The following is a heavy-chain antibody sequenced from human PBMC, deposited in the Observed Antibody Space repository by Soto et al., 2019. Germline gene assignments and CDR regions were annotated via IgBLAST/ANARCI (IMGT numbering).Heavy chain of an antibody. Sequence: PSETLSLTCTVSGGSISSGDYYWSWIRQPPGKGLEWIGYIYYSGSTYYNPPLRRRVTISIDTSKNHFSLKLSSVTAADTAVYFCARHLGEGYFDYWGHGTLVTVSS. J-gene: IGHJ4*01. CDR3: ARHLGEGYFDY. CDR1: GGSISSGDYY. CDR2: IYYSGST. V-gene: IGHV4-30-4*01.